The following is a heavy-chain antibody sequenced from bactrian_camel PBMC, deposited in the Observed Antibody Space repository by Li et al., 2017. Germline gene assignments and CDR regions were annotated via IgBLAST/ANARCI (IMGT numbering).Heavy chain of an antibody. CDR1: GATHMSSFC. CDR2: IAMDGRS. D-gene: IGHD5*01. V-gene: IGHV3S53*01. Sequence: VQLVESGGGSVQAGGSLRVSCEASGATHMSSFCMGWFRQAPGKEREAVASIAMDGRSTYADTVKGRFTISEDNAKNVLYLQMNSLQPEDTGMYYCAARQPCRVWLGYEDPGEYNIWGQGTQVTVS. J-gene: IGHJ4*01. CDR3: AARQPCRVWLGYEDPGEYNI.